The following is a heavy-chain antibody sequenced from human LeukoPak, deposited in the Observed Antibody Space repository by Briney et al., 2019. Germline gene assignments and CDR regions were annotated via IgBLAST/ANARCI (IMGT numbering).Heavy chain of an antibody. V-gene: IGHV3-7*01. J-gene: IGHJ4*02. CDR3: ARIGYSSSSFDY. CDR1: GFTYSNYW. D-gene: IGHD6-6*01. CDR2: IKQDGSQK. Sequence: HPGGPLRLSCAASGFTYSNYWLICPPHSPGKGLEWVADIKQDGSQKYYVDSVKGRFTISRDNAKNSQYLQMNSLRAEDTAMYYCARIGYSSSSFDYWGQRTLVTVSS.